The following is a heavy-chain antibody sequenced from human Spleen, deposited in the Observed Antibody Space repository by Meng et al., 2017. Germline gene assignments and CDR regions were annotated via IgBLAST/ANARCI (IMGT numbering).Heavy chain of an antibody. J-gene: IGHJ4*02. CDR3: ARDEDISAAGKLFGDY. V-gene: IGHV1-2*06. D-gene: IGHD6-13*01. Sequence: QGSVVWAWSEVKKPGASVKVSCKASGTTFPDYWLHWVRRAPGQGLEWMGRINPKSGDTHYAQRFQGRVTMTGDTSISTAYMELSGLRSDDTAMYYCARDEDISAAGKLFGDYWGQGTLVTVSS. CDR1: GTTFPDYW. CDR2: INPKSGDT.